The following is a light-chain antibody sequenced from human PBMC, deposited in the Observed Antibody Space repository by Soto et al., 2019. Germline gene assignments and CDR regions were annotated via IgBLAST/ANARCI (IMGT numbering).Light chain of an antibody. V-gene: IGKV2-28*01. Sequence: DIVLTQSPLSLIVTPGEPASISCRSSQSLLHSNGYNYFDWHLQKPGQSPQLLIYLGSNRASGVPDRFSGSGSGTDFTLTISSLQPEDVAIYYCQKYNSGLITFGQGRRLEI. J-gene: IGKJ5*01. CDR1: QSLLHSNGYNY. CDR2: LGS. CDR3: QKYNSGLIT.